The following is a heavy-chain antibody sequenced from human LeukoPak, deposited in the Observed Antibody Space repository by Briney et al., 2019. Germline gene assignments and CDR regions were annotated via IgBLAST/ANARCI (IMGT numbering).Heavy chain of an antibody. D-gene: IGHD5-12*01. Sequence: ASVKVSCKASGYTFTSYYVHWVRQAPGQGLEWMGIISPSGDSTTYAQKFQGRVTMSRDTSTSTVSMELSSLRSEDTAVYYCARAYSGYAPTDYWGQGTLVTVSS. J-gene: IGHJ4*02. CDR1: GYTFTSYY. V-gene: IGHV1-46*01. CDR2: ISPSGDST. CDR3: ARAYSGYAPTDY.